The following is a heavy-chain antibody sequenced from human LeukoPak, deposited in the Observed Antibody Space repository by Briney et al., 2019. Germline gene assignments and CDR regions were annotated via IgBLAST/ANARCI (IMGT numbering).Heavy chain of an antibody. V-gene: IGHV3-66*02. CDR2: IYSGAST. D-gene: IGHD1-26*01. Sequence: GGALRLSCAASGFTVSSNYMSWVRQAPGKGLEWVSIIYSGASTYYADSVKGRFTISRDNSKNTMYLQMNSLRAEDTAVYYCAGKTSGRYFFDYWGQGTLVTVSS. CDR1: GFTVSSNY. CDR3: AGKTSGRYFFDY. J-gene: IGHJ4*02.